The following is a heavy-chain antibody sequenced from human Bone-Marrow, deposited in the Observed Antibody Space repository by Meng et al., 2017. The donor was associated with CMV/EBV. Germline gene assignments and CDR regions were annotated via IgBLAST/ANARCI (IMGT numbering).Heavy chain of an antibody. J-gene: IGHJ6*01. V-gene: IGHV1-2*02. CDR3: ARMYSSGWYSFYYYYGMDV. D-gene: IGHD6-19*01. CDR1: GYTFTGYY. Sequence: ASVKVSCKASGYTFTGYYMHWVRQAPGQGLEWMGWINPNSGGTNYAQKFQGRVTMTRDTSISTAYMELSRLRSDDTAVYYCARMYSSGWYSFYYYYGMDVWGQGTTVTVYS. CDR2: INPNSGGT.